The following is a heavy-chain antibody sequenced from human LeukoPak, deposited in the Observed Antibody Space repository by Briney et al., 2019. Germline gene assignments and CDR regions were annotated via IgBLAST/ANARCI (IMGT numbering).Heavy chain of an antibody. Sequence: PSETLSLTCTVSGGSISSYYWSWIRRPPGKGLEWIGYIYYSGSTNYNPSLKSRVTISVDTSKNQFSLKLSSVTAAETAVYYCAREGRYRYGYNEYHSYMDIWGKGTTVTVSS. J-gene: IGHJ6*03. CDR1: GGSISSYY. V-gene: IGHV4-59*01. D-gene: IGHD5-24*01. CDR3: AREGRYRYGYNEYHSYMDI. CDR2: IYYSGST.